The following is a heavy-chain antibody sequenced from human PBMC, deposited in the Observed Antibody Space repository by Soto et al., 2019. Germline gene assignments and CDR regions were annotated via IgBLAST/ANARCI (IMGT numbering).Heavy chain of an antibody. J-gene: IGHJ4*02. CDR1: GGSFSGYY. Sequence: SETLSLTCAVSGGSFSGYYWSWIRQPPGKGLEWIGEINHSGRTNYNPSLKSRVTISVDTSKNQFSLKLSSVTAADTAVYYCARLAHSSSWTGIDYWGQGTLVTVSS. D-gene: IGHD6-13*01. V-gene: IGHV4-34*01. CDR3: ARLAHSSSWTGIDY. CDR2: INHSGRT.